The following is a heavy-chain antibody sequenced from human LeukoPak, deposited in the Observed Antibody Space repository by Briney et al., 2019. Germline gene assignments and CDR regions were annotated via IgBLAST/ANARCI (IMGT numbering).Heavy chain of an antibody. CDR2: IVVGSGNT. V-gene: IGHV1-58*02. CDR3: AAYCGGDCLNDY. J-gene: IGHJ4*02. Sequence: SVKVSCKASGFTFTSSAMQWVRQARGQRFEWIGWIVVGSGNTNYAQKFQERVTITRDMSTSTAYMELSSLRSEDTAVYYCAAYCGGDCLNDYWGQGTLVTVSS. CDR1: GFTFTSSA. D-gene: IGHD2-21*01.